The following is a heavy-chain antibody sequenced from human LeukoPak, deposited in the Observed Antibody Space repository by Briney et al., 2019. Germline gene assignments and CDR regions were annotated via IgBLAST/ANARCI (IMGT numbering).Heavy chain of an antibody. V-gene: IGHV4-34*01. CDR1: GGSFSGYY. CDR3: ASGPGIAAAGHWFDP. J-gene: IGHJ5*02. Sequence: SETLSLTCAVYGGSFSGYYWSWIRQPPGKGLEWIGEINHSGSTNYNPSLKSRVTISVDTSKNQFSLKLSSVTAADTAVYYCASGPGIAAAGHWFDPWGQGTLVTVSS. D-gene: IGHD6-13*01. CDR2: INHSGST.